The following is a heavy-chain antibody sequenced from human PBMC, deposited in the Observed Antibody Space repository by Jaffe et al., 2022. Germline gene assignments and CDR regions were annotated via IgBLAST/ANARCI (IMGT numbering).Heavy chain of an antibody. V-gene: IGHV1-18*01. CDR2: ISAYNGNT. Sequence: QVQLVQSGAEVKKPGASVKVSCKASGYTFTSYGISWVRQAPGQGLEWMGWISAYNGNTNYAQKLQGRVTMTTDTSTSTAYMELRSLRSDDTAVYYCASSPPEIRGYSGYARTDYYYYYYMDVWGKGTTVTVSS. CDR3: ASSPPEIRGYSGYARTDYYYYYYMDV. CDR1: GYTFTSYG. J-gene: IGHJ6*03. D-gene: IGHD5-12*01.